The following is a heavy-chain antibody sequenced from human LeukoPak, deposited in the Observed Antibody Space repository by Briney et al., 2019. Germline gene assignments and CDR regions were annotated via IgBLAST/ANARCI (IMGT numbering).Heavy chain of an antibody. CDR2: IRSKANSYAT. D-gene: IGHD5-12*01. V-gene: IGHV3-73*01. CDR1: GFTFSGSA. Sequence: PGGSLRLSCAASGFTFSGSAMHWVRQAPGKGLELVGLIRSKANSYATAYAAWVKGRFNIYRDDSKNTAYLQMNSLKTEDTAVYYCTRHQKSKSGYDYGGGQGTLVTVSS. CDR3: TRHQKSKSGYDYG. J-gene: IGHJ4*02.